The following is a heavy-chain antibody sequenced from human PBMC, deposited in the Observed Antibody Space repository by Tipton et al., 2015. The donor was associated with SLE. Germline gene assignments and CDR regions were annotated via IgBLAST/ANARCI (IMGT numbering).Heavy chain of an antibody. J-gene: IGHJ5*01. Sequence: TLSLTCSVSGGSINSHYWIWIRQPPGKGLEYIGNIYFSGSTHYNPSLKSRVTISIDTSKGQVSLKLSSVTAADTAVYYCARGGVEEGLEEGDWFDSWGQGTLVTVSS. CDR2: IYFSGST. CDR1: GGSINSHY. D-gene: IGHD1-1*01. CDR3: ARGGVEEGLEEGDWFDS. V-gene: IGHV4-59*11.